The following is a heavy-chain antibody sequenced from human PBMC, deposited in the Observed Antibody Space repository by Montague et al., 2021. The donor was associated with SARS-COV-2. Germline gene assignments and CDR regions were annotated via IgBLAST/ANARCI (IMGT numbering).Heavy chain of an antibody. CDR2: IDWDDDK. CDR1: GFSLSTSGMC. CDR3: ARILVAAAGSPFDP. J-gene: IGHJ5*02. V-gene: IGHV2-70*11. Sequence: PALGKPTQTLTLTCTFSGFSLSTSGMCVSWIRQPPGRALEWLARIDWDDDKYYSTSLKTRLTISKDTSKNQVVLTMTNMDPVDTATYYCARILVAAAGSPFDPWGQGTRVTVSS. D-gene: IGHD6-13*01.